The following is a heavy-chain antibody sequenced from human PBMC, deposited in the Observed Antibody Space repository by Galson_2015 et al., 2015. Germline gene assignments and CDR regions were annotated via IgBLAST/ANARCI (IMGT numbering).Heavy chain of an antibody. CDR2: LRHTGSSI. Sequence: SLRPSCEASGFTFSSPAMNWVRQAPGKGLAWVSALRHTGSSIYYADSVKGWFTISSDNSNNTLYLHLNSLRADDTAVYYCAKDRRAVVMSAIDYWGQGTQVTVSS. D-gene: IGHD2-21*02. J-gene: IGHJ4*02. V-gene: IGHV3-23*01. CDR1: GFTFSSPA. CDR3: AKDRRAVVMSAIDY.